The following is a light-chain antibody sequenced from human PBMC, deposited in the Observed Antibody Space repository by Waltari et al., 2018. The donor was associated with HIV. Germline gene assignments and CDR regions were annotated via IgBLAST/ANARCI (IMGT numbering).Light chain of an antibody. CDR1: QRIFYRSKSKNY. J-gene: IGKJ4*01. V-gene: IGKV4-1*01. CDR2: WSA. Sequence: DIVMTQSPASLAVSLGERATIHCRSSQRIFYRSKSKNYLAWYQQKAGQPPKLLMVWSATRESGVPNRFSGSGAVNDFTHTSSSLQAEDVAIYYCQQYYNTPLTFGGGTKVEI. CDR3: QQYYNTPLT.